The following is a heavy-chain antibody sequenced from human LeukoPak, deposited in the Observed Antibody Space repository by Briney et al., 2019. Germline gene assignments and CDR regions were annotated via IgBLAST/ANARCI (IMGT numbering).Heavy chain of an antibody. CDR2: IYYSGST. J-gene: IGHJ4*02. Sequence: SETLSLTCIVSGGSISRYYWSWIRQPPGKGLEWIGYIYYSGSTNYNPSLKSRVTISVDTSKNQFSLKLSSVTAADTAVYYCATYSAWYPYYSDYWGQGTLVTVSS. CDR1: GGSISRYY. CDR3: ATYSAWYPYYSDY. V-gene: IGHV4-59*01. D-gene: IGHD6-19*01.